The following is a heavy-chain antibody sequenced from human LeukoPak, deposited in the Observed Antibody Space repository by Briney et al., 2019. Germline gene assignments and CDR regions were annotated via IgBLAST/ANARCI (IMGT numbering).Heavy chain of an antibody. CDR2: IWYDGSRK. V-gene: IGHV3-33*01. CDR3: ARDHKGYDSSGPNWFDP. Sequence: GGSLRLSCAASGFTFSSYGMHWVRQAPGKGLEWVAVIWYDGSRKYYADSVNGRFTISRDNSKNTLYLQMNSLRAEDTDVYYCARDHKGYDSSGPNWFDPWGQGTLVTVSS. D-gene: IGHD3-22*01. J-gene: IGHJ5*02. CDR1: GFTFSSYG.